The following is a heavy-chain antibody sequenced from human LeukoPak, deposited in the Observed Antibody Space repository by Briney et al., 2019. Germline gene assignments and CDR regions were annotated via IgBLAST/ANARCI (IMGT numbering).Heavy chain of an antibody. CDR3: ARSAHCSSTRCQRTAPDY. J-gene: IGHJ4*02. D-gene: IGHD2-2*01. CDR1: GYTFTTYD. V-gene: IGHV1-8*01. Sequence: ASVKVSCKASGYTFTTYDINWVRQATGQGLEWMGWMNPNSGNAGYAQKFQGRVTMTRNTSISTAYMELSSLRSEGTAFYYCARSAHCSSTRCQRTAPDYWGRGTLVTVSS. CDR2: MNPNSGNA.